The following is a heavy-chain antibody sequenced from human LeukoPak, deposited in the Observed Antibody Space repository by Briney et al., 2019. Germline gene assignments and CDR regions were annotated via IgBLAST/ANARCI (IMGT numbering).Heavy chain of an antibody. CDR1: GGSFSGYY. Sequence: KPSETLSLTCAVYGGSFSGYYWSWIRQPPGKGLEWIGEINHSGSTNYNPSLKSRVTISVDTSKNQFSLKLSSVTAADTAVYYCARGLRFRNWFDPWGQGTLVTVSS. CDR2: INHSGST. V-gene: IGHV4-34*01. J-gene: IGHJ5*02. CDR3: ARGLRFRNWFDP. D-gene: IGHD3-3*01.